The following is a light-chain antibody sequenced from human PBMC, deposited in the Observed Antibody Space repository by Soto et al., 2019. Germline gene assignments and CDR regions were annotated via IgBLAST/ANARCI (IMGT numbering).Light chain of an antibody. V-gene: IGKV3-20*01. J-gene: IGKJ5*01. CDR3: QQYGRPPIT. CDR2: GAS. CDR1: QSVGSNS. Sequence: EVVLTQSPATLSLSPVERATLSCRASQSVGSNSLAWYQQKPGQAPRLLIYGASSRATGIPDRFSGSGSGTDFTLTISRLEPEDFAVYYCQQYGRPPITFGQGTRLEI.